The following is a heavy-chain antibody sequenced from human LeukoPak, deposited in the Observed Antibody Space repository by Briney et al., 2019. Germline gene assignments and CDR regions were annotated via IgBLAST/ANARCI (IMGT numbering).Heavy chain of an antibody. CDR3: ARQAPAILYSGYDWDFDY. CDR1: GFTFSSYE. D-gene: IGHD5-12*01. CDR2: ISSSGSTI. Sequence: GSLRLSCAASGFTFSSYEMNWVRQAPGKGLEWVSYISSSGSTIYYADSVKGRFTISRDNAKNSLYLQMNSLRAEDTAVYYCARQAPAILYSGYDWDFDYWGQGTLVTVSS. V-gene: IGHV3-48*03. J-gene: IGHJ4*02.